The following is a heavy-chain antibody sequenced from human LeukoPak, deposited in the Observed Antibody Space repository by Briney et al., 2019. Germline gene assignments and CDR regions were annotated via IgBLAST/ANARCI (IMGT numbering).Heavy chain of an antibody. CDR1: GYRFSSNG. J-gene: IGHJ5*02. V-gene: IGHV1-18*01. Sequence: ASVKVSCKASGYRFSSNGISWVRQAPGQGLEWVGWVSTYNSDTNSAPRFQGRVTMTKDTSTTTVYMELRSLRTDDTVVYYCVLDNWNQFDPWGQGTLVTVSS. CDR2: VSTYNSDT. CDR3: VLDNWNQFDP. D-gene: IGHD1-20*01.